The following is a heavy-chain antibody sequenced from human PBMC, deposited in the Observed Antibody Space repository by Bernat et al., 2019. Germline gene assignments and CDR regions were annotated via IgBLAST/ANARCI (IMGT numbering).Heavy chain of an antibody. CDR1: GFTFSSYS. J-gene: IGHJ6*02. Sequence: EVQLVESGGGLVKPGGSLRLSCPASGFTFSSYSMNWVRTAQGKGLEWVSSISSSSSYIYYADSVKGRFTISRDNAKNSLYLQMNSLRAEDTAVYYCARQPYYYDSSGYYTRGKHYYYYGMDVWGQGTTVTVSS. CDR3: ARQPYYYDSSGYYTRGKHYYYYGMDV. CDR2: ISSSSSYI. D-gene: IGHD3-22*01. V-gene: IGHV3-21*01.